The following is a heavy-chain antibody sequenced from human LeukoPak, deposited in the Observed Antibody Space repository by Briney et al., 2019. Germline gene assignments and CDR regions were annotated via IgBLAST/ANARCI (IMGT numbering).Heavy chain of an antibody. V-gene: IGHV1-8*01. Sequence: ASVKVSCKASGYTFTSYDINWVRQATGQGPEWMGWMNPNSGNTGYAQKFQGRVPMTRNTSISTAYMELSGLRSEDTAVYYCARAVKDFWSGYYTDGGGLHYFDYWGQGTLVTVSS. CDR1: GYTFTSYD. J-gene: IGHJ4*02. CDR3: ARAVKDFWSGYYTDGGGLHYFDY. D-gene: IGHD3-3*01. CDR2: MNPNSGNT.